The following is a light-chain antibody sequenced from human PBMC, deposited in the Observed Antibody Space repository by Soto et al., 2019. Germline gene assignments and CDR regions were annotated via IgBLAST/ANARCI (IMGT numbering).Light chain of an antibody. CDR3: QQYGSSLPMYT. V-gene: IGKV3-20*01. Sequence: EIVLTQSPGTLSLSPGERATLSCRASQSVSSSYLAWYQQKPGQAPRLLIYGASSRATGIPDRFSGSGSGTDFTLTISRLEPEEFAVYYCQQYGSSLPMYTFGQGTKLEIK. CDR1: QSVSSSY. CDR2: GAS. J-gene: IGKJ2*01.